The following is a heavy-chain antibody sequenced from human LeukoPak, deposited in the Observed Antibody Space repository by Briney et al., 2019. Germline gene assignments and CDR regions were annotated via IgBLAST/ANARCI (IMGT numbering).Heavy chain of an antibody. D-gene: IGHD6-13*01. V-gene: IGHV1-18*01. CDR2: ISAYNGNT. Sequence: ASVKVSCKASGYTFTSYGISWGRQAPGQGLEWMGWISAYNGNTSYAQKLQGRVTMTTDTSTGTAYMELRSVRSVDTAVYYCARDGGSWWAFDYWGQGTLVTVSS. CDR1: GYTFTSYG. J-gene: IGHJ4*02. CDR3: ARDGGSWWAFDY.